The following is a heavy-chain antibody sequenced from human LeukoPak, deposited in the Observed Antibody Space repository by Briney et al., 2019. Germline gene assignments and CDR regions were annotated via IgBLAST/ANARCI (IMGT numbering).Heavy chain of an antibody. CDR1: GYTFTSYG. J-gene: IGHJ6*02. CDR2: ISAYNGNT. Sequence: ASVKVSCKASGYTFTSYGISWVRQAPGQGLEWTGWISAYNGNTNYAQKLQGRVTMTTDTSTSTAYMELRSLRSDDTAVYYCARDGYYDILTGYYPNYGMDVWGQGTTVTVSS. D-gene: IGHD3-9*01. V-gene: IGHV1-18*01. CDR3: ARDGYYDILTGYYPNYGMDV.